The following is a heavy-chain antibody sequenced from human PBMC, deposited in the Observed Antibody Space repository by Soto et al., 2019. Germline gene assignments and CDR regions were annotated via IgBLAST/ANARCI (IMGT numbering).Heavy chain of an antibody. Sequence: ASVKVSCKASGYTFTSYYMHWVRQAPGQGLEWMGIINPSGGSTSYAQKFQGRVTMTRDTSTSTVYMELSSLRSEDTAVYYCARMLAAAGTVWGYYGMDVWGQGTTVTVS. D-gene: IGHD6-13*01. CDR3: ARMLAAAGTVWGYYGMDV. CDR2: INPSGGST. J-gene: IGHJ6*02. CDR1: GYTFTSYY. V-gene: IGHV1-46*01.